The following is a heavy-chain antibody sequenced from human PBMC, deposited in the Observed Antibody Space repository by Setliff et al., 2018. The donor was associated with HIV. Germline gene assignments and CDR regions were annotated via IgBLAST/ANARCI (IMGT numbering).Heavy chain of an antibody. V-gene: IGHV4-34*01. D-gene: IGHD5-12*01. J-gene: IGHJ4*02. CDR1: TESLTRYD. CDR2: IDDSGSI. CDR3: ERGGQSTGYGIEH. Sequence: SETLSLTCAVYTESLTRYDWAWIRQSPEKGLEWIGEIDDSGSIIYNPSLKSRLTISLDTSKNQFSLKLNSVTAADTAVYYCERGGQSTGYGIEHWGQGTLVTVSS.